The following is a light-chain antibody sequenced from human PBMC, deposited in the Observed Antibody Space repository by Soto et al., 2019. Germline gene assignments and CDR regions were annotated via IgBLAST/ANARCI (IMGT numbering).Light chain of an antibody. CDR2: GAF. CDR3: QQRNIWPPVT. V-gene: IGKV3-11*01. J-gene: IGKJ5*01. CDR1: PSVTNY. Sequence: IVLPLSPATLSLSPGERATLSCRASPSVTNYLAWYQQKPGQPPRLLIYGAFNRAAGIPARFSGSGSGTDFTLTISSLEPEDSAVYYCQQRNIWPPVTFGQGTRLEIK.